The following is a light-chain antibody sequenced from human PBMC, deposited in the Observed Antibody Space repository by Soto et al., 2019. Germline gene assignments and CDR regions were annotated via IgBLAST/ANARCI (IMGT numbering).Light chain of an antibody. V-gene: IGLV1-40*01. CDR1: SSHIGAGYE. CDR2: RTT. CDR3: QSYVTTLSRV. Sequence: QSLLTQPPSVSGGAGQRVTIACTGTSSHIGAGYEVHWYQQLPGSAPKLLIQRTTTRPSGAPDRFSGSRSGTSASLAITGLQADDEADYYCQSYVTTLSRVFGTGTTVT. J-gene: IGLJ1*01.